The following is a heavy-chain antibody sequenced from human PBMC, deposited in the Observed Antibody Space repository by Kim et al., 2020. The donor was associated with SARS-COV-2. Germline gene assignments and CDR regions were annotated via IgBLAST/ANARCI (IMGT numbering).Heavy chain of an antibody. D-gene: IGHD3-22*01. V-gene: IGHV1-18*01. J-gene: IGHJ4*02. CDR3: ARDWYPYDSSGYYPNYFDY. CDR2: ISAYNGNT. CDR1: GYTFTSYG. Sequence: ASVKVSCKASGYTFTSYGISWVRQAPGQGLEWMGWISAYNGNTNYAQKLQGRVTMTTDTSTSTAYMELRSLRSDDTAVYYCARDWYPYDSSGYYPNYFDYWGQGTLVTVSS.